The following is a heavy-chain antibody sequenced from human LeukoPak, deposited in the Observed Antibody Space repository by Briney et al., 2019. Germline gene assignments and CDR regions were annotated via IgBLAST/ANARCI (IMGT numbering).Heavy chain of an antibody. CDR2: ISGGSSTI. J-gene: IGHJ4*02. CDR1: GFTFSSYS. V-gene: IGHV3-48*02. CDR3: ARESSGSYTRLDY. Sequence: GGSLRLSCAASGFTFSSYSMIWVRQAPGKGLEWVSYISGGSSTIYYADSVKGRFTISRDNAKSSLFLQMTSLGDEDTAMYYCARESSGSYTRLDYWGQGTLVTVSS. D-gene: IGHD1-26*01.